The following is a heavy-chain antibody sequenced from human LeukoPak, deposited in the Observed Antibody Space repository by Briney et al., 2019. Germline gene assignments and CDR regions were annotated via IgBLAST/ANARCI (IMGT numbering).Heavy chain of an antibody. CDR2: INHSGST. V-gene: IGHV4-34*01. D-gene: IGHD1-20*01. CDR1: GGSFSGYY. CDR3: ARRTPLLNWNRRGAFDI. Sequence: PSETLSLTCAVYGGSFSGYYWSWIRQPPGKGLEWIGEINHSGSTNYNPSLKSRVTISVDTSKNQFSLKLSSVTAADTAVYYCARRTPLLNWNRRGAFDIWGQGTMVTVSS. J-gene: IGHJ3*02.